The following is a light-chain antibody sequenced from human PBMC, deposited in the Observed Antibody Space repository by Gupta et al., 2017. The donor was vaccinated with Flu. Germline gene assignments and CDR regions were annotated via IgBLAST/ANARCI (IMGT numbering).Light chain of an antibody. V-gene: IGLV1-47*01. CDR3: AAWDDSRSGWV. CDR1: SSNIGSNY. Sequence: QSVLTQPPSASGTPGQRVTISCSGSSSNIGSNYVYWYQQLPGTAPKLLIYRNNQRPSGVPDRFSGSKSGTSASLAIIWLRAEDEADYYCAAWDDSRSGWVFGGGTKLTVL. J-gene: IGLJ3*02. CDR2: RNN.